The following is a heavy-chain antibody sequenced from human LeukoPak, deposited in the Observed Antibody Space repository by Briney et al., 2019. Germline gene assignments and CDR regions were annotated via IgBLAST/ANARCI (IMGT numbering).Heavy chain of an antibody. D-gene: IGHD6-13*01. CDR3: ARHGIAAAGTYFDY. CDR2: IYYSGTT. Sequence: SETLSLTCTVPGDSISRRTYYWGWLRQPPGKGLEWIGCIYYSGTTYYNPSLKSRVTISVDTSKHQFSLRLNSVTAADTALYYCARHGIAAAGTYFDYWGQGTLVTVSS. CDR1: GDSISRRTYY. J-gene: IGHJ4*02. V-gene: IGHV4-39*01.